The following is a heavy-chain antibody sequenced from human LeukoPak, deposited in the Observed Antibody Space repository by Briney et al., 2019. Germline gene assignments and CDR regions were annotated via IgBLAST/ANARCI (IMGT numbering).Heavy chain of an antibody. D-gene: IGHD2-2*02. J-gene: IGHJ6*02. CDR3: ARTYCSSTSWYRGRGYYYYGMDV. V-gene: IGHV3-30-3*01. Sequence: GGSLRLSCAASGFTFSSYAMHWVRQAPGKGLEWVAVISYDGSNKYYADSVKGRFTISRDNSKNTLYLQMNSLRAEDTAVYYCARTYCSSTSWYRGRGYYYYGMDVWGQGTTVTVSS. CDR1: GFTFSSYA. CDR2: ISYDGSNK.